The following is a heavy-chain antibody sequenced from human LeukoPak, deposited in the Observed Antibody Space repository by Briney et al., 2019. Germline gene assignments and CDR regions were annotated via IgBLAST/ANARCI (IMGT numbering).Heavy chain of an antibody. V-gene: IGHV3-23*01. CDR1: GFTFSSYA. Sequence: PGGSLRLSCAASGFTFSSYAMSWVRQAPGKGLEWVSAISGSGGSTYYADSVKGRFTISRDNSKNTLYLQMNSLRAEDTAVYYCAKDRHSIRGAEIVPAAPFDYWGQGTLVTVSS. CDR2: ISGSGGST. CDR3: AKDRHSIRGAEIVPAAPFDY. J-gene: IGHJ4*02. D-gene: IGHD2-2*01.